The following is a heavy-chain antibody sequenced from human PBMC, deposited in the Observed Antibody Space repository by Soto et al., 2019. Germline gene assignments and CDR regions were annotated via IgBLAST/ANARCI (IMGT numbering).Heavy chain of an antibody. D-gene: IGHD1-26*01. CDR2: ISYDGSNK. J-gene: IGHJ4*02. V-gene: IGHV3-30-3*01. CDR3: ARDDEGGSDCDLGY. CDR1: GFTFSRHA. Sequence: QVQLVESGGGVVQPGRSLRLSCAVSGFTFSRHAMHWVRQAPGKGLEWVALISYDGSNKYYADSVKGRFTTSRDNSKNTMYLQMNSLRVEDTAVYYCARDDEGGSDCDLGYWGQGALVTVSS.